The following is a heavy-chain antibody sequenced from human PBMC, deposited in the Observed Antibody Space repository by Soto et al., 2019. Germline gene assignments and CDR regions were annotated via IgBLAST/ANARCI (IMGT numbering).Heavy chain of an antibody. CDR1: GFTFGTYA. J-gene: IGHJ4*02. D-gene: IGHD2-15*01. CDR2: ISGSGATT. CDR3: AKDGGSGNHFPLIYFDS. V-gene: IGHV3-23*01. Sequence: EVQLLESGGGLVQPGGSLRLSRAASGFTFGTYAMSWVRQAPGKGLQWVSSISGSGATTYYADSVKGRFTFSRDNSNNTLFLQMNSLTAEDTAVYYCAKDGGSGNHFPLIYFDSWGQGTLVTVSS.